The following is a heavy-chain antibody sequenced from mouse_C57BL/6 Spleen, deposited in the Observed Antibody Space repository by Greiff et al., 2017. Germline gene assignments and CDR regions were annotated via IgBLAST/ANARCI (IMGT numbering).Heavy chain of an antibody. D-gene: IGHD2-1*01. V-gene: IGHV1-9*01. J-gene: IGHJ4*01. CDR1: GYTFTGYW. Sequence: QVQLQQSGAELMKPGASVKLSCKASGYTFTGYWIEWVKQRPGHGLEWIGEIFPGSGSTNYNEKFKGKATFTADKSSNTAYMELSSLTTEDSAIYYCAGVYYGNHYYYAMDYWGQGTSVTVSS. CDR3: AGVYYGNHYYYAMDY. CDR2: IFPGSGST.